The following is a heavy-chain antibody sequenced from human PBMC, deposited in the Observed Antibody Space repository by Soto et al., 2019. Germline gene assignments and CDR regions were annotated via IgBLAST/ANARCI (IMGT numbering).Heavy chain of an antibody. CDR3: APRNRFAP. CDR2: IYYSGST. CDR1: GGSISSRGYY. V-gene: IGHV4-39*01. Sequence: SETLSLTCTVSGGSISSRGYYWGWIRQPPGKGLEWIGTIYYSGSTYYNPSLKSRVTISVDTSKNQFSLKLSSVTAADTAVYYCAPRNRFAPWGQRTLVTVSA. J-gene: IGHJ5*02.